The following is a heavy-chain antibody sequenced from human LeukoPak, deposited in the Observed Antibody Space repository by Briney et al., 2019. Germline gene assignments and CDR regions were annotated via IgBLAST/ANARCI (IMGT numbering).Heavy chain of an antibody. J-gene: IGHJ6*02. V-gene: IGHV1-2*02. CDR2: INPVSGGT. CDR1: GYTFTAYY. CDR3: ARDHCTSINCYEYNYYGMDV. D-gene: IGHD2-2*01. Sequence: ASVKVSCKASGYTFTAYYMHWVRQAPGQGLEWMGWINPVSGGTNSAQKFQGRVTMTRDTSISTAYMELSSLRSDDTAVYYCARDHCTSINCYEYNYYGMDVWGQGATVTVSS.